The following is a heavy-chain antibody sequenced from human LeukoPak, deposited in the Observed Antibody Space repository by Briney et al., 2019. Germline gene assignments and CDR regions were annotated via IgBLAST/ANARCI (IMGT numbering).Heavy chain of an antibody. CDR3: ACLRWKHLWEEY. J-gene: IGHJ4*02. CDR2: LYYGGTT. CDR1: GGSIGSSGYY. D-gene: IGHD5-18*01. Sequence: SETLSLTCTVSGGSIGSSGYYWTWIRQPPGKGLEWIGYLYYGGTTYYNPSLKSRVTMSVDTSKNQFSLKLNSVTAADTAVYYCACLRWKHLWEEYWGQGTLVTVSS. V-gene: IGHV4-39*01.